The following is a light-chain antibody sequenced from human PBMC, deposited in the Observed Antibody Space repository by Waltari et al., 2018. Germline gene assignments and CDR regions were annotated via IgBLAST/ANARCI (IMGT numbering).Light chain of an antibody. CDR2: YAN. V-gene: IGKV1-13*02. CDR1: QGISSY. CDR3: QQGNSYPYS. J-gene: IGKJ2*03. Sequence: MQMSQSPTSLYASVGDRVTITCRASQGISSYLNLYQQKPGKAPKLLIYYANSLASGVPSRFSGSGSGTEFTLTISSLQPEDFATYYCQQGNSYPYSFGQGTKVEIK.